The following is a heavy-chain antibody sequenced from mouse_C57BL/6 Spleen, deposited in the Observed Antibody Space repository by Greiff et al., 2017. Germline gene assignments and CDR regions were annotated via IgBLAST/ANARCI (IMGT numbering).Heavy chain of an antibody. D-gene: IGHD1-1*01. Sequence: VQLQQSGPVLVKPGASVKMSCKASGYTFTDYYMNWVKQSHGKSLEWIGVINPYNGGTSYNQKFKGKATLTVDKSSSTAYMELNSLTSEDSAVYYCARWGYGSSHLDVWGTRTTVTVSS. J-gene: IGHJ1*03. CDR1: GYTFTDYY. V-gene: IGHV1-19*01. CDR3: ARWGYGSSHLDV. CDR2: INPYNGGT.